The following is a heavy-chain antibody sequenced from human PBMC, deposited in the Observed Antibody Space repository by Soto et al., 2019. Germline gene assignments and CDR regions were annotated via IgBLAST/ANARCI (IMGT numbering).Heavy chain of an antibody. CDR3: ARLNYFDSSPFDY. V-gene: IGHV4-34*02. CDR1: GVSLSDYY. Sequence: QGQLQQWGAGLLKPSETLSLTCGVYGVSLSDYYWSWLRQPPGKGLEWIGEILPCGRTNSNPSLKSRVTISRDTSKSQFSLSLTSVSAADTAVYYCARLNYFDSSPFDYWGQGTLVTVSS. D-gene: IGHD3-22*01. J-gene: IGHJ4*02. CDR2: ILPCGRT.